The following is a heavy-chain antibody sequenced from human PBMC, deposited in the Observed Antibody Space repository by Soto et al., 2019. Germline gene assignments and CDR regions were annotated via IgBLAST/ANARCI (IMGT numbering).Heavy chain of an antibody. V-gene: IGHV1-18*01. CDR1: GYTFTNYG. Sequence: ASVKVSCKASGYTFTNYGITWVRQAPGQGLEWMGGIGAYNGDTHYTQRLQGRVTMTTDTSTSTAYMELRGLRSDDTAIYYCAARTGYYTSYYYMDVWGKGTTVTVSS. CDR2: IGAYNGDT. CDR3: AARTGYYTSYYYMDV. J-gene: IGHJ6*03. D-gene: IGHD3-9*01.